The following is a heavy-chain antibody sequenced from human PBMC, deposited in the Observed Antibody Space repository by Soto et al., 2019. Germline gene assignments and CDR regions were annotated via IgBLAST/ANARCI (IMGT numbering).Heavy chain of an antibody. CDR2: ISGSGDST. V-gene: IGHV3-23*01. D-gene: IGHD6-19*01. J-gene: IGHJ3*02. Sequence: EVQLLESGGGLVQPGGSLRLSCAASGFTFSSYAMSWVRQAPGKGLEWVSGISGSGDSTYYVDSVKGRFTISRDNSKNTLYLQMNSLRAEDTAVYYCAKGRSSGWYTHDAFDIWGQGKMVTVSS. CDR3: AKGRSSGWYTHDAFDI. CDR1: GFTFSSYA.